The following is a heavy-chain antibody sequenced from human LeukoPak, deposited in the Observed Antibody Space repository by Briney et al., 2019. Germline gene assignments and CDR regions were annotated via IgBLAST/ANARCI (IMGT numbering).Heavy chain of an antibody. CDR1: GYSSTSYW. Sequence: GESLKISCKGSGYSSTSYWIGWVRQMPGKGLEWMGIIYPGDSDTRYSPSFQGQVTISADKSISTAYLQWSSLKASDTAMYYCASLTRSYYDSSGYYLIDFYFDYWGQGTLVTVSS. CDR2: IYPGDSDT. J-gene: IGHJ4*02. CDR3: ASLTRSYYDSSGYYLIDFYFDY. D-gene: IGHD3-22*01. V-gene: IGHV5-51*01.